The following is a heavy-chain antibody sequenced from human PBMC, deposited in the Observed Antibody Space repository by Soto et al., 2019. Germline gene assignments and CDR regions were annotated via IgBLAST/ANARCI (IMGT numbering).Heavy chain of an antibody. J-gene: IGHJ4*02. CDR2: INHNGAP. D-gene: IGHD3-3*02. Sequence: QVQLQQWGAGLLKPSETLSLTCAVFGGSLSDYNWNWIRQSPGKGPEWIGEINHNGAPNRNPSLKSRITMSVDTSKSQFSLKLSSVTAADTAVYYCATNTAFKFEFWGQGTLITVS. CDR3: ATNTAFKFEF. CDR1: GGSLSDYN. V-gene: IGHV4-34*01.